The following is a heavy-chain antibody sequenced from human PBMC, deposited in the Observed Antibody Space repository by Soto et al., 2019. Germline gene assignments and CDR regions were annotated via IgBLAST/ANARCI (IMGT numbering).Heavy chain of an antibody. Sequence: QITLMESGPTLVKPTQTLTLTCTFSGFSLNTGGVGVGWIRQPPGKALEWLALIYWDDDKRYSPSLRSRLTITKDTSEKQVVLTMTDLDPVDTATYYCTHSRCGGDCLQSYPSHYYYGVDVWGLGTTVTVSS. D-gene: IGHD2-21*02. J-gene: IGHJ6*02. CDR2: IYWDDDK. CDR1: GFSLNTGGVG. V-gene: IGHV2-5*02. CDR3: THSRCGGDCLQSYPSHYYYGVDV.